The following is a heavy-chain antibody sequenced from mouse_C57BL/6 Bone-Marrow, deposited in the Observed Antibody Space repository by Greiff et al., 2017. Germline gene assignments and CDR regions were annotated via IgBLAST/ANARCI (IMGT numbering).Heavy chain of an antibody. V-gene: IGHV2-9*01. J-gene: IGHJ4*01. CDR1: GFSLNSYG. Sequence: VMLVESGPGLVAPSQSLSITCTVSGFSLNSYGVDWVRQPPGKGLAWLGVIWGGGSTNYTSALMSRLSISKDNSKSQVFLKMNSQQTDDTAMYYCAKHESKEGAMDYWGQGTSVTVSS. CDR3: AKHESKEGAMDY. D-gene: IGHD2-5*01. CDR2: IWGGGST.